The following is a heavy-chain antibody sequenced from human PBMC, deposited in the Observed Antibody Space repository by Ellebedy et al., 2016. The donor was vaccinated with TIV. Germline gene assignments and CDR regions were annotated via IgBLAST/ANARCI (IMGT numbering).Heavy chain of an antibody. V-gene: IGHV3-23*01. CDR2: ISGSDGST. Sequence: GESLKISCAASGFTFSSYAMSWVRQAPGKGLEWVSGISGSDGSTYYADSVKGRFTISRDNSENTLYLQINSLRAEDTAVYYCAKESLRFLEWLFAYFDYWGQGTLVTVSS. CDR3: AKESLRFLEWLFAYFDY. D-gene: IGHD3-3*01. CDR1: GFTFSSYA. J-gene: IGHJ4*02.